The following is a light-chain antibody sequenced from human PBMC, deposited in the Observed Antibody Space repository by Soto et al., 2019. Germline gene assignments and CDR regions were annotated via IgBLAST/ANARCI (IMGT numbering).Light chain of an antibody. CDR1: QSISSY. J-gene: IGKJ2*01. CDR2: AAS. V-gene: IGKV1-39*01. Sequence: DIQMTQSPSSLSASVGDRVTITCRASQSISSYLNWYQQKPGKAPKLLIYAASSLQSGVPSRFSGRGSGTDFTLTISSLQPEDFATYYCQQSHSTTPYTFGQGTKLEIK. CDR3: QQSHSTTPYT.